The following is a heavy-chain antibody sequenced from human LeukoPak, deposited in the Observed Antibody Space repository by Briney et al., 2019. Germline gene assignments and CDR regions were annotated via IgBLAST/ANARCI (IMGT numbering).Heavy chain of an antibody. D-gene: IGHD6-19*01. Sequence: SETLSLTCTVSGGSISSYYWSWIRQPPGKGLEWIGYIYYSRSTNYNPSLKSRVTISVDTSKNQFSLKLSSVTAADTAVYYCARGSSGWHAAVDYWGQGTLVTVSS. CDR3: ARGSSGWHAAVDY. CDR2: IYYSRST. J-gene: IGHJ4*02. CDR1: GGSISSYY. V-gene: IGHV4-59*01.